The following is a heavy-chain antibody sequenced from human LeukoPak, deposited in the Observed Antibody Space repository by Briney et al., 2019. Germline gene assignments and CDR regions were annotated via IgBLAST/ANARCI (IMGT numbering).Heavy chain of an antibody. CDR2: INHSGST. CDR3: ARLEGYGDPNWFDP. V-gene: IGHV4-34*01. CDR1: CGSFSGYY. D-gene: IGHD4-17*01. J-gene: IGHJ5*02. Sequence: SETLSLTCAVYCGSFSGYYWSWIRQPPGKGLEWIGEINHSGSTNYNPSLKSRVTISVDTSKNQFSLKLSSVTAADTAVYYCARLEGYGDPNWFDPWGQGTLVTVSS.